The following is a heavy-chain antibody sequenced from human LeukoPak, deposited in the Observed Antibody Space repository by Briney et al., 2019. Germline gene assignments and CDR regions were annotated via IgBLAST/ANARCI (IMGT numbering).Heavy chain of an antibody. CDR3: ARDDYGDYYYGMDV. J-gene: IGHJ6*02. V-gene: IGHV4-59*06. CDR2: IYYSGST. Sequence: PSETLSLTCTVSGGSISSYYWSWIRQPPGKGLEWIGYIYYSGSTYYNPSLKSRVTISVDTSKNQFSLKLSSVTAADTAVYYCARDDYGDYYYGMDVWGQGTTVTVSS. D-gene: IGHD4-17*01. CDR1: GGSISSYY.